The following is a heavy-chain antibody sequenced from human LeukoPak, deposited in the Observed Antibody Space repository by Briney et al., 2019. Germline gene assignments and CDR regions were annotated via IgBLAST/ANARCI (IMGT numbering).Heavy chain of an antibody. CDR1: GFTFSNAW. CDR3: TSLLWFGEPYYFDY. V-gene: IGHV3-15*01. CDR2: IKSKTDGGTT. Sequence: AGGSLRLSCAASGFTFSNAWMSWVRQAPGKGLEWVGRIKSKTDGGTTDYAAPVKGRFTISRDDSKNTLYLQMNSLKTEDTAVYYCTSLLWFGEPYYFDYWGQGTLVTVSS. D-gene: IGHD3-10*01. J-gene: IGHJ4*02.